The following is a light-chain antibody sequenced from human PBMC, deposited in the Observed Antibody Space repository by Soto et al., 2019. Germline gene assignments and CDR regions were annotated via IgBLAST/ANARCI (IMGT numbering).Light chain of an antibody. V-gene: IGKV3-15*01. CDR3: QQYNNWPPIT. CDR2: GAS. Sequence: EVVMTQSPATLSVSPGERATLSCRASQSVSSNLAWYQQKPGQAPRLLTHGASTRATGIPARFSGSGSGTEFSLTISSLQSEDFAVYYCQQYNNWPPITFGQGTRLEIK. J-gene: IGKJ5*01. CDR1: QSVSSN.